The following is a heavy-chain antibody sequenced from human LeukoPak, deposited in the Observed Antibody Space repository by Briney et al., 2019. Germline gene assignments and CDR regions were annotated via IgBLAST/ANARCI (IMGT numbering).Heavy chain of an antibody. D-gene: IGHD3/OR15-3a*01. J-gene: IGHJ4*02. CDR2: IYSGGST. Sequence: EGSLRLSCAASGFTVSSNYMSWVRQAPGKGLEWVSVIYSGGSTYCADSVKGRFTISRDNSKNTLYLQMNSLRAEDTAVYYCARVVRVMHFDYWGQGTLVTVSS. V-gene: IGHV3-53*01. CDR1: GFTVSSNY. CDR3: ARVVRVMHFDY.